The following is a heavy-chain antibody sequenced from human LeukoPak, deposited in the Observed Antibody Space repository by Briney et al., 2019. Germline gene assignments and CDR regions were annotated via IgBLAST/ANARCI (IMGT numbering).Heavy chain of an antibody. D-gene: IGHD1-26*01. J-gene: IGHJ4*02. V-gene: IGHV1-69*01. Sequence: SVKVSCKASGGTFSSYAISWVRQAPGQGLEWMGGIIPIFGTANYAQKFQGRVTITADESTSTAYMELSSLRSEDTAVYYCARDLIVGATTFDYWGQGTLVTVSS. CDR1: GGTFSSYA. CDR2: IIPIFGTA. CDR3: ARDLIVGATTFDY.